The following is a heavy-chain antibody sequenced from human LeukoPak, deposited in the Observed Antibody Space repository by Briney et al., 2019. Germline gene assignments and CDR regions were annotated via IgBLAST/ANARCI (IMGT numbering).Heavy chain of an antibody. J-gene: IGHJ5*02. CDR1: GYSISSGYY. Sequence: SETLSLTCTVSGYSISSGYYWGWIRQPPGKGLEWIGSIYHSGSTYYNPSLKSRVTISVDTSKNQFSLKLSSVTAADTAVYYCASYSGSPYNWFDPWGQGTLVTVSS. D-gene: IGHD1-26*01. V-gene: IGHV4-38-2*02. CDR2: IYHSGST. CDR3: ASYSGSPYNWFDP.